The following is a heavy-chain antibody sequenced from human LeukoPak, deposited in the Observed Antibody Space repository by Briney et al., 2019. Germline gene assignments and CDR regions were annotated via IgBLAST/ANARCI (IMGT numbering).Heavy chain of an antibody. J-gene: IGHJ4*02. V-gene: IGHV3-23*01. Sequence: GGSLRLSCAASGFTFSSYAMSWVRQAPEKGLEWVSAISGSGGSTFYADSVKGRFTISRDNSKNILYLQMNSLRADDTAVYYCAKVSESNYDILTGYYTPYYFDYWGQGTLVTVSS. CDR3: AKVSESNYDILTGYYTPYYFDY. CDR2: ISGSGGST. CDR1: GFTFSSYA. D-gene: IGHD3-9*01.